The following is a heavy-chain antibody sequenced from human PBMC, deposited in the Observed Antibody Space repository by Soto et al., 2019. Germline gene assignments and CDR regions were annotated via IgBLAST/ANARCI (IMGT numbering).Heavy chain of an antibody. CDR1: VGSFSTYY. J-gene: IGHJ3*02. V-gene: IGHV4-59*01. CDR2: VSYSGTT. Sequence: SETLSLTCTVSVGSFSTYYWTWIRQPPGKGLEWVGYVSYSGTTNYSPSLKNRVTISLDTSKNEFSLKLRSATAADTAVYYCARDRGSLTTGDGTFDIWGPGTMVTVSS. D-gene: IGHD4-17*01. CDR3: ARDRGSLTTGDGTFDI.